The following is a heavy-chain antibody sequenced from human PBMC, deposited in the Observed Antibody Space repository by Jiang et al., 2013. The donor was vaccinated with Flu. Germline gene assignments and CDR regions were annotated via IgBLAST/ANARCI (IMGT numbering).Heavy chain of an antibody. Sequence: QLVESGGGVVQPGGSLKLSCAASGFSFSDSAMHWVRQASGKGLEWVGRIRSKANTYATAYAASVEGRFIISRDDSKNTAYLQMNSLKTEDTAVYYCTRGEWTQLWSEAYDIWGQGTMVIVSS. V-gene: IGHV3-73*02. CDR3: TRGEWTQLWSEAYDI. CDR1: GFSFSDSA. D-gene: IGHD5-18*01. J-gene: IGHJ3*02. CDR2: IRSKANTYAT.